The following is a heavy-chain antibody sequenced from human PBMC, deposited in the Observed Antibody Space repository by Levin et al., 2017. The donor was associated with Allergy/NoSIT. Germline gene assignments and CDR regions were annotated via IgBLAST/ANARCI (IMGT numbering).Heavy chain of an antibody. D-gene: IGHD2-21*02. Sequence: PSETLSLTCTVSGGSISSYYWSWIRQPPGKGLEWIGYIYYSGSTNYNPSLKSRVTISVDTSKNQFSLKLSSVTAADTAVYYCAGVKYCGGDCYSWRFGYWGQGTLVTVSS. V-gene: IGHV4-59*08. CDR2: IYYSGST. CDR3: AGVKYCGGDCYSWRFGY. CDR1: GGSISSYY. J-gene: IGHJ4*02.